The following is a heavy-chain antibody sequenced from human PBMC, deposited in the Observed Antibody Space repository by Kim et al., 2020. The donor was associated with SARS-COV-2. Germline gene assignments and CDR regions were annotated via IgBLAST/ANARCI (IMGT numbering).Heavy chain of an antibody. CDR1: GFTISSYA. D-gene: IGHD1-26*01. J-gene: IGHJ6*02. CDR3: AKDPWVWDGMDV. CDR2: ISDSGGST. V-gene: IGHV3-23*01. Sequence: GGSLRLSCAASGFTISSYAMSWVRQAPGKGLEWVSGISDSGGSTYYADSVKGRFTISRDNSRNTLYLQMNSLRADDTAVYYCAKDPWVWDGMDVWGQGTTVTVSS.